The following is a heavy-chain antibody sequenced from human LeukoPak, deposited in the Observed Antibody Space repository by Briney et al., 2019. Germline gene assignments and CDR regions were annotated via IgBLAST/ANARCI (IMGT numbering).Heavy chain of an antibody. Sequence: GGSLRLSCAASGFTVSSNYMSWVRQAPGKGLEWVSGISASGRSTYYADSVKGRFTISRDNARSTLWLQMNSLRAEDTAVYYCAKSLWFGELFSYHDYWGQGNLVTVSS. CDR3: AKSLWFGELFSYHDY. CDR2: ISASGRST. CDR1: GFTVSSNY. D-gene: IGHD3-10*01. J-gene: IGHJ4*02. V-gene: IGHV3-23*01.